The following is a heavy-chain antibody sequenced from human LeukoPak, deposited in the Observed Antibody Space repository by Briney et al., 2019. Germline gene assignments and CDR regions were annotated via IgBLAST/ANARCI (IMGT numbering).Heavy chain of an antibody. CDR2: IYYSGST. V-gene: IGHV4-39*07. D-gene: IGHD3-16*02. CDR1: GGSISSSSYY. Sequence: SETLSLTCTVSGGSISSSSYYWGWIRQPPGKGLEWIGSIYYSGSTYYNPSLKCRVTISVDTSKNQFSLKLSSVTAADTAVYYCASGDYDYVWGSYRPLDYWGQGTLVTVSS. J-gene: IGHJ4*02. CDR3: ASGDYDYVWGSYRPLDY.